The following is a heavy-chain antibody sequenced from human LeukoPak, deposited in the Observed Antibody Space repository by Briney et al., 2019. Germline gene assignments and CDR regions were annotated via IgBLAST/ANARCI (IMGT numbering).Heavy chain of an antibody. CDR1: GYTVTSYG. D-gene: IGHD1-26*01. V-gene: IGHV1-18*01. CDR3: ARVDAGRYYGHDY. Sequence: ASVKVSCKASGYTVTSYGISWVRQAPGQGLEWMGWMGWTSSYNSNTNYAQTFQGRVSMTTDTSTSTAYMELRSLRSDDTAMYYCARVDAGRYYGHDYWGQGTLVTVTS. CDR2: TSSYNSNT. J-gene: IGHJ4*02.